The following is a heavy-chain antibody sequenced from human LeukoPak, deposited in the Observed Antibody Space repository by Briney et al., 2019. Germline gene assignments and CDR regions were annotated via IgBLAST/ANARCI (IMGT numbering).Heavy chain of an antibody. D-gene: IGHD3-3*01. J-gene: IGHJ4*02. CDR1: GGSISSSSYY. CDR3: ASFRDFGVVSHFDY. CDR2: IYYSGST. Sequence: PSETLSLTCTVSGGSISSSSYYWGWIRQPPGKGLEWIGSIYYSGSTYYNPSLKSRVTISVDTSKNQFSLKLSSVTAADTAVYYCASFRDFGVVSHFDYWGQGTLVTVSS. V-gene: IGHV4-39*01.